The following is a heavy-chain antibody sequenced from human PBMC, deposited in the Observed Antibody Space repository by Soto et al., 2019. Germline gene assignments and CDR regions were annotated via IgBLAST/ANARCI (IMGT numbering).Heavy chain of an antibody. CDR2: INAGNGNT. CDR1: GYTFTTYA. CDR3: ARDLMGYDSSGYYSTYNWFDH. Sequence: ASVKVSCKASGYTFTTYAMHWVRQAPGQRLEWMGWINAGNGNTKYSQKLQGRVTITRDTSASTAYMELSSLRSEDTALYYCARDLMGYDSSGYYSTYNWFDHWGQGTLVTVSS. J-gene: IGHJ5*02. D-gene: IGHD3-22*01. V-gene: IGHV1-3*01.